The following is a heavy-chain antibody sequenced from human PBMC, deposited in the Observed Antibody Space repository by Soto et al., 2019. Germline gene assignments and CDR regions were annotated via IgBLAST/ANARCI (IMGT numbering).Heavy chain of an antibody. Sequence: SETLSLTCTVSGGSISSGGYYWSWIRQHPGKGLEWIGYIYYSGSTYYNPSLKSRVTISVDTSKNQFSLKLSSVTAADTAVYYCARTQSSYCSGGSCYPERFDYWGQGTLVTVSS. D-gene: IGHD2-15*01. CDR1: GGSISSGGYY. J-gene: IGHJ4*02. CDR3: ARTQSSYCSGGSCYPERFDY. CDR2: IYYSGST. V-gene: IGHV4-31*03.